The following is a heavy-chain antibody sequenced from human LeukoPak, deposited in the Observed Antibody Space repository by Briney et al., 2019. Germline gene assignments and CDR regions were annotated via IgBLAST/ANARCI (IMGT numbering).Heavy chain of an antibody. D-gene: IGHD5-12*01. Sequence: GGSLRLSCAASGFTFSSYWMSWVRQAPGKGLEWVANIKQDGSEKYYVDSVKGGFTISRDDAKNSLYLQMNSLRAEDTAVYYCARDSSGCDATSHYYYYMDVWGKGTTVTVSS. CDR2: IKQDGSEK. V-gene: IGHV3-7*01. CDR3: ARDSSGCDATSHYYYYMDV. J-gene: IGHJ6*03. CDR1: GFTFSSYW.